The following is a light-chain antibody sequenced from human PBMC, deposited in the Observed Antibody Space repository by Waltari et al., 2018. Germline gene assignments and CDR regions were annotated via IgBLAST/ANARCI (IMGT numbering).Light chain of an antibody. J-gene: IGLJ1*01. V-gene: IGLV2-14*01. Sequence: QSALTQPASVSGSPGQSITISCTGTSSDVGGYNYVSWYQQHPGKAPKLMIYGVYNRPSVVSNRFSGSKSGNTASLTISGLQAEDEADYYCSSRTGSSTLYVFGTGTKVTVL. CDR2: GVY. CDR3: SSRTGSSTLYV. CDR1: SSDVGGYNY.